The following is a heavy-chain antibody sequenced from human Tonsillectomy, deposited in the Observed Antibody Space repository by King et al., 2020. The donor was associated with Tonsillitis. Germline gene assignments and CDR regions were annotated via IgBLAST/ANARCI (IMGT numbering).Heavy chain of an antibody. J-gene: IGHJ5*02. CDR3: ARDWPSIQQLPWGEYNWFDP. V-gene: IGHV4-34*01. CDR2: INHSGST. CDR1: GGSFSGYY. Sequence: VQLQQWGAGLLKPSETLSLTCAVYGGSFSGYYWSWIRQPPGKGLEWIGEINHSGSTNYNPSLKSRVTISVDTSKNQFSLKLSSVTAADTAVYYCARDWPSIQQLPWGEYNWFDPWGQGTLVTVSS. D-gene: IGHD6-13*01.